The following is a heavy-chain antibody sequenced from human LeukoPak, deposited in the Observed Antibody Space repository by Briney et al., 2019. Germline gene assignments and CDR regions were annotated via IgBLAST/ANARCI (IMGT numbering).Heavy chain of an antibody. J-gene: IGHJ4*02. D-gene: IGHD3-3*01. Sequence: GGPLSLSCAASGFTFSSYAMSWARQAPGKGLEWVSAISGSGGSTYYADSVKGRFTISRDNSKNTLYLQMNSLRAEDTAVYYCAKDLGRFLEWLLSAFDYWGQGTLVTVSS. CDR3: AKDLGRFLEWLLSAFDY. CDR2: ISGSGGST. V-gene: IGHV3-23*01. CDR1: GFTFSSYA.